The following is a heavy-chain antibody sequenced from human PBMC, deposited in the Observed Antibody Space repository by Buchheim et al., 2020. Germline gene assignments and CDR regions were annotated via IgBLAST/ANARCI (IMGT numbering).Heavy chain of an antibody. D-gene: IGHD2-2*02. V-gene: IGHV4-59*01. CDR1: GGSISSYY. J-gene: IGHJ6*02. CDR2: IYYSGST. CDR3: ARSGPAAIWEDYYYYGMDV. Sequence: QVQLQESGPGLVKPSETLSLTCTVSGGSISSYYWSWIRQPPGKGLEWIGYIYYSGSTNYNPSLKSRVTISVDTSKNQFYLKLSSVTAADTAVYYCARSGPAAIWEDYYYYGMDVWGQGTT.